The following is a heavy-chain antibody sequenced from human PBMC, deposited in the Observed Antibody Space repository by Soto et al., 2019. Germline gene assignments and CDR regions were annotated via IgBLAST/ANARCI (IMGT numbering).Heavy chain of an antibody. V-gene: IGHV3-23*01. D-gene: IGHD3-22*01. Sequence: EVQLLESGGGLVQPGGSLRLSCAASGFTFSSYAMSWVRQAPGKGLEWVSAISGSGGSTYYADSVKGRFTISRDNSKNTLYLQMNSLRAEDTAVYYCAKGGPGLYYYDRGYAFDIWGQGTMVTVSS. CDR1: GFTFSSYA. J-gene: IGHJ3*02. CDR3: AKGGPGLYYYDRGYAFDI. CDR2: ISGSGGST.